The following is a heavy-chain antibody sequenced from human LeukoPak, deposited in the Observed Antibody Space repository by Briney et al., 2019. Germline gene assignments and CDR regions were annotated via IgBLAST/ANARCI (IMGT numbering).Heavy chain of an antibody. CDR2: IYYSGST. CDR1: GGSISSYY. CDR3: ARGGSRTFDP. J-gene: IGHJ5*02. V-gene: IGHV4-59*01. Sequence: SSETLSLTCTVSGGSISSYYWSWIRQPPGKGLEWIGYIYYSGSTNYNPSLKSRVTISVDTSKNQFSLKLSSVTAADTAVYYCARGGSRTFDPWGQGTLVTVSS. D-gene: IGHD6-13*01.